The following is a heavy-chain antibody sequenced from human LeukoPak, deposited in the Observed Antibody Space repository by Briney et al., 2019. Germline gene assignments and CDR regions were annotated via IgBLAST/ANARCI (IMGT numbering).Heavy chain of an antibody. V-gene: IGHV3-21*01. J-gene: IGHJ3*02. CDR3: ARTGLDAFDI. Sequence: GGPLRLSCAASGFTFSSYRMNWVRQAPGKGLEGVSSISSSSSYIYYADSVKGRFTISRDNAKNSLYLQMNSLRAEDTAVYYCARTGLDAFDIWGQGTMVTVSS. D-gene: IGHD1-14*01. CDR2: ISSSSSYI. CDR1: GFTFSSYR.